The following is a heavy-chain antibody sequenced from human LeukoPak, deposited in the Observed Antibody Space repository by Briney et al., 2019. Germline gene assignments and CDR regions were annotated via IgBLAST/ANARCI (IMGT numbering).Heavy chain of an antibody. CDR1: GFTFSNHA. CDR3: AKDVWWSVS. J-gene: IGHJ5*02. V-gene: IGHV3-23*01. Sequence: GGSLRLSCVASGFTFSNHAMTWVRQAPGKGLEWVSAIGADAVDTFYAPSVKGRFTISRDNSKNTLYLQINSLRAEDTAIYYCAKDVWWSVSWGQGTLVTVSS. D-gene: IGHD2-8*02. CDR2: IGADAVDT.